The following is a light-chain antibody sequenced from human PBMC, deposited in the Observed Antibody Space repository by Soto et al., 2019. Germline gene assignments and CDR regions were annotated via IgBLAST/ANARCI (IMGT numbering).Light chain of an antibody. Sequence: QAVVTQEPSLTVSPGGTVTLTCGSSTGAVASGHSPYWFQQKPGQAPRTLIYDTRNQPSWTPARFSGSLLGDKAALTLSGAQDEDEAQYYCLLSGSSGHVVFGGGTKLTVL. CDR1: TGAVASGHS. CDR3: LLSGSSGHVV. V-gene: IGLV7-46*01. CDR2: DTR. J-gene: IGLJ2*01.